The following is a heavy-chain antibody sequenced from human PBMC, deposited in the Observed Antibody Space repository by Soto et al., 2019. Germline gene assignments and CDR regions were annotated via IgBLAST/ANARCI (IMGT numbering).Heavy chain of an antibody. V-gene: IGHV1-18*01. Sequence: ASVKVSCKASGYTFTSYGISWVRQAPGQGLEWMGWISANNGNTNYAQKLQGRVTMTTNTSTSTAYMELRSLRSEDTAVYYCASNPSYCSGGSCYGFSDYYYYYMDVWGKGTTVTVSS. CDR2: ISANNGNT. J-gene: IGHJ6*03. CDR1: GYTFTSYG. D-gene: IGHD2-15*01. CDR3: ASNPSYCSGGSCYGFSDYYYYYMDV.